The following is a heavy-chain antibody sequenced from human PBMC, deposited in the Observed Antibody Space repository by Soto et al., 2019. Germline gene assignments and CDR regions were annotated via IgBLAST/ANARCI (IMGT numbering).Heavy chain of an antibody. Sequence: ASVKVSCKVSGCTFTSYYMHWVRQAPGQGLEWMGIINPSGGSTSYAQKFQGRVTMTRDTSTSTVYMELSSLRSEDTAVYYCAREVAAAGLDYWGQGTLVTVSS. D-gene: IGHD6-13*01. V-gene: IGHV1-46*01. CDR2: INPSGGST. CDR3: AREVAAAGLDY. J-gene: IGHJ4*02. CDR1: GCTFTSYY.